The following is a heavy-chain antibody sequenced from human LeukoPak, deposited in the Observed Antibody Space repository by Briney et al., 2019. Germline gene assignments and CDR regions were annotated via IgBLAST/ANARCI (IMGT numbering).Heavy chain of an antibody. CDR1: GFTFSSYS. V-gene: IGHV3-21*01. D-gene: IGHD6-13*01. CDR3: ARVGYSADAFDI. Sequence: GGSLRLSCAASGFTFSSYSMNWFRKAPGKGLEWVSSISSSSSYIYYADSVKGRFTISRDNAKNSLYLQMNSLRAEDTAVYYCARVGYSADAFDIWGQGTMVTVSS. J-gene: IGHJ3*02. CDR2: ISSSSSYI.